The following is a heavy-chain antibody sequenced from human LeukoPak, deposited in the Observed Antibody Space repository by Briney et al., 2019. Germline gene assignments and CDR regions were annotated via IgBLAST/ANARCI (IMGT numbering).Heavy chain of an antibody. CDR2: INHSGST. CDR1: GGSFSGYY. CDR3: ARDPNGYSGSYYDY. J-gene: IGHJ4*02. D-gene: IGHD1-26*01. V-gene: IGHV4-34*01. Sequence: PSETLSLTCAVYGGSFSGYYWSWIRQPPGKGLEWIGEINHSGSTNYNPSLKSRVTISVDTSKNQFSLKLSSVTAADTAVYYCARDPNGYSGSYYDYWGQGTLVTVSS.